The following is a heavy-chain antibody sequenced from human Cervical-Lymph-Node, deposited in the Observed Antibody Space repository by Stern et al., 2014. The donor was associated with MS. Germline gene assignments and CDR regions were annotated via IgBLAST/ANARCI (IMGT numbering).Heavy chain of an antibody. CDR2: IIPIFGTT. J-gene: IGHJ4*02. CDR3: GRGRPATDY. CDR1: GGTFSSYV. V-gene: IGHV1-69*06. Sequence: VQLVQSGAEVKKPGSSVKVSCKASGGTFSSYVISWVRQAPGQGLEWMGGIIPIFGTTNYSQKSQGRATITADKPPNSFYMKLNSMRSEDPACYYCGRGRPATDYWGQGTLVTVSS.